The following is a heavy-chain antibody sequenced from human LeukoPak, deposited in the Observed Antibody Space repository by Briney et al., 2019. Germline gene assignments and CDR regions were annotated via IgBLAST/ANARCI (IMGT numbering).Heavy chain of an antibody. CDR2: IYGGGST. J-gene: IGHJ3*02. CDR3: ARAHRGAYCGGDCYPGVFDI. Sequence: GGSLRLSCAASWFTVSSNYMSWVRQAPGKGLEWVSVIYGGGSTYYADSVKGRFTISRDNSKNTRYLQMNSLRAEDTALYYCARAHRGAYCGGDCYPGVFDIWGKGKMVTVSS. D-gene: IGHD2-21*02. CDR1: WFTVSSNY. V-gene: IGHV3-53*01.